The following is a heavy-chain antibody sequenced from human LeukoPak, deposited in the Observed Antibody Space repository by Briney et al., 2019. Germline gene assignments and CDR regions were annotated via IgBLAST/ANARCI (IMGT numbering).Heavy chain of an antibody. CDR1: GFTFSDYY. J-gene: IGHJ6*03. D-gene: IGHD2-2*01. Sequence: GGSLRLSCAASGFTFSDYYMSWIRQAPGKGLEWVSYISSSGSTIYYADSVKGRFTISRDNAKNSLYLQMNSLRAEDTAVYYCARDRSIYCSSTNCPDYYYYYMDVWGKGTTVTVSS. V-gene: IGHV3-11*01. CDR2: ISSSGSTI. CDR3: ARDRSIYCSSTNCPDYYYYYMDV.